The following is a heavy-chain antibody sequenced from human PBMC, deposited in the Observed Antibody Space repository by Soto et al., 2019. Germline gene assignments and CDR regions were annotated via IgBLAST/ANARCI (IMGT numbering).Heavy chain of an antibody. V-gene: IGHV3-23*01. CDR3: AKENED. Sequence: EVQLLESGGGLVQPGGSLRLSCAASGFTFSSYDMSWVRQAPGKGLEWVSTISGSTGSTYYADSVKGRFTISRDSSTSTLYLQMDSLRAEDTAVYYYAKENEDWGQGTLVTVSS. J-gene: IGHJ4*02. CDR1: GFTFSSYD. CDR2: ISGSTGST.